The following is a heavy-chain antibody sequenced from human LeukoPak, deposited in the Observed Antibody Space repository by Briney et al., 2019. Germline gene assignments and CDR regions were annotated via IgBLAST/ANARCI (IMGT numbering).Heavy chain of an antibody. CDR3: ARDKVYGDYPYYYYYGMDV. Sequence: ASVNVSCKASGYTFTSYYMHWVRQAPGQGLEWMGIINPSGGSTSYAQKFQGRVTMTRDTSTSTVYMELSSLRSEDTAVYYCARDKVYGDYPYYYYYGMDVWGQGTTVTVSS. CDR2: INPSGGST. CDR1: GYTFTSYY. D-gene: IGHD4-17*01. J-gene: IGHJ6*02. V-gene: IGHV1-46*01.